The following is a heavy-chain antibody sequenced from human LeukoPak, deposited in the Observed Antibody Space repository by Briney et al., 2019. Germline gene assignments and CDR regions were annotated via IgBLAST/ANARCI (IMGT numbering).Heavy chain of an antibody. CDR1: GFIFSNYA. CDR3: SKDQAPMVRGSSWDV. V-gene: IGHV3-23*01. J-gene: IGHJ6*02. Sequence: GGSLRLSCAASGFIFSNYALHWVRQAPGKGLDGVTVITDGGCTYYADPGHGGCTVSGDNTKTTLYLQNNSVRAENTALCYCSKDQAPMVRGSSWDVWGRGTTVTVSS. D-gene: IGHD3-10*01. CDR2: ITDGGCT.